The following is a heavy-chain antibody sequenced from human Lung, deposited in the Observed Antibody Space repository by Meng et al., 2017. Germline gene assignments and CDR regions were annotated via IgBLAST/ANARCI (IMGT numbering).Heavy chain of an antibody. CDR2: INPKSGDT. Sequence: QVQPVQAGAEVEKPWASVKVSCKPSGYNFPDYYIHWVRRAPGQGLEWMGRINPKSGDTHYAQKFQARVTMTGDTSISTAYMELSGLRSDDTAMYYCARDEDISAAGKLFGDYWGQGTLVTVSS. CDR3: ARDEDISAAGKLFGDY. V-gene: IGHV1-2*06. D-gene: IGHD6-25*01. J-gene: IGHJ4*02. CDR1: GYNFPDYY.